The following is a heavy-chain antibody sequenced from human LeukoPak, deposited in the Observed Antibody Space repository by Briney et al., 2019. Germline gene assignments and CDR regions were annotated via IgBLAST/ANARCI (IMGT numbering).Heavy chain of an antibody. CDR1: GFTFDDYA. CDR3: ATDIAPSRVPAAMGAFDI. Sequence: GGSLRLSCAASGFTFDDYAMHWVRQAPGKGLEWVSGISWNSGSIGYADSVKGRFTISRDNAKNSLYLQMNSLRAEDMALYYCATDIAPSRVPAAMGAFDIWGQGTMVTVSS. D-gene: IGHD2-2*01. CDR2: ISWNSGSI. V-gene: IGHV3-9*03. J-gene: IGHJ3*02.